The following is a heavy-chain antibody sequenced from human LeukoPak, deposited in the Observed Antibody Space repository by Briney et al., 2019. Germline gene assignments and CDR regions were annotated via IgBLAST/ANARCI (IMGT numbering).Heavy chain of an antibody. Sequence: PGGSLRLSCAASGFTFSKAWMSWVRQAPGKGLEWVARIKGKSDGGTTDYAAPVKGRFTTSRDDSENALFLQMSSLKTEDTAVYYCSTTYYSDSSGLDYWGQGTLVTVSS. D-gene: IGHD6-19*01. V-gene: IGHV3-15*05. CDR2: IKGKSDGGTT. J-gene: IGHJ4*02. CDR1: GFTFSKAW. CDR3: STTYYSDSSGLDY.